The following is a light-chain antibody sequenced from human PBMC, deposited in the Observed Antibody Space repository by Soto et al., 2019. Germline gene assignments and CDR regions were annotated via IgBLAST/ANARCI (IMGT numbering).Light chain of an antibody. Sequence: QSVRTQPASVSGSPGQSITISCTGTSSDVGGYNYVSWYQHHPGKAPKVMIYEVSNRPSGVSNRSSGSKSGNTASLTISGLQAEDEADYYCSSYTSTSSWVFGGGTKVTV. J-gene: IGLJ3*02. V-gene: IGLV2-14*01. CDR3: SSYTSTSSWV. CDR2: EVS. CDR1: SSDVGGYNY.